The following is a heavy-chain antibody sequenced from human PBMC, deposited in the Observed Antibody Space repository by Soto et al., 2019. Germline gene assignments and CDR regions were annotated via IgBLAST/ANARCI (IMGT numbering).Heavy chain of an antibody. Sequence: IRHPPGKGLEWVGYIYFGGNTRYHPFLKSRVTISLETSNSQFSLRLTSVSAADTAVYFCARLCEYYQSLDLWGRGRLVTSP. CDR2: IYFGGNT. V-gene: IGHV4-4*09. D-gene: IGHD2-2*01. J-gene: IGHJ5*02. CDR3: ARLCEYYQSLDL.